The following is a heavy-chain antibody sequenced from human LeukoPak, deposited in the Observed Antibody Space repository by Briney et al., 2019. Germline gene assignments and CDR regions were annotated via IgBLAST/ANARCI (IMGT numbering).Heavy chain of an antibody. CDR2: ISYDGSNK. V-gene: IGHV3-30-3*01. J-gene: IGHJ4*02. Sequence: GGSLRLSCAASGFTFSSYAMHWVRQAPGKGLEWVAVISYDGSNKYYADSVKGRFTISRDNSKNTLYLQMNSLRAEDTAVYYCARDAVTMGYYYDSSGYYYFDYWGQGTLVTVSS. D-gene: IGHD3-22*01. CDR1: GFTFSSYA. CDR3: ARDAVTMGYYYDSSGYYYFDY.